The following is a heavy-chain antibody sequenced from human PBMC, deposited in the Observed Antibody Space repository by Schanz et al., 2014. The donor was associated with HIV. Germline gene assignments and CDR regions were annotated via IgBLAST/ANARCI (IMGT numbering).Heavy chain of an antibody. CDR2: ISESGGRT. Sequence: QVQLVESGGGVVQPGGSLRLSCTTSGFIFSDHFMGWVRQAPGKGLEWVSSISESGGRTYYADSVKGRFTISRDNARTSLYLQMNSLRAEDTAVYYCARVFGRTYGLPDYWGQGTLVTVSS. J-gene: IGHJ4*02. V-gene: IGHV3-11*01. D-gene: IGHD3-10*01. CDR1: GFIFSDHF. CDR3: ARVFGRTYGLPDY.